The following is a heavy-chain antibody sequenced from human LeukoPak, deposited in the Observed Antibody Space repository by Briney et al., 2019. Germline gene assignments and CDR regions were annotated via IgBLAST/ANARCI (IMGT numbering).Heavy chain of an antibody. D-gene: IGHD6-13*01. CDR3: ARTEGAAAGPVDY. V-gene: IGHV4-34*01. CDR2: INHSGST. CDR1: GGSFSGYY. J-gene: IGHJ4*02. Sequence: PSETLSLTCAVYGGSFSGYYWSWIRQPPGKGLEWIGEINHSGSTNHNPSLKSRVTISVDTSKNQFSLKLSSVTAADTAVYYCARTEGAAAGPVDYWGQGTLVTVSS.